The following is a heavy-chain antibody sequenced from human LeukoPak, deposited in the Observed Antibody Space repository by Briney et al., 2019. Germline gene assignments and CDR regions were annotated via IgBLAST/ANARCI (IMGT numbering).Heavy chain of an antibody. CDR3: ARHGFWSGYNYVLDY. CDR1: GYSISSGFY. J-gene: IGHJ4*02. Sequence: SETLSLTCAVFGYSISSGFYWGWIRQPPGKGLEWIGTIYHSGSTYYNPSLKSRVTISVDTSKYQFSLKLSSVTAADTAVYYCARHGFWSGYNYVLDYWGQGTLVTVSS. D-gene: IGHD3-3*01. CDR2: IYHSGST. V-gene: IGHV4-38-2*01.